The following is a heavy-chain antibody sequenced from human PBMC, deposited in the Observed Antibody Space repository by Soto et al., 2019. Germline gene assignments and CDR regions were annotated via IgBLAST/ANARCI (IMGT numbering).Heavy chain of an antibody. Sequence: SVKVSCKASGGTFSSYAISWVRQAPGQGLEWMGGIIPIFGTANYAQKFQGRVTITADKSTSTAYMELSSLRSEDTAVYYCAGTTLRGYSGYDLNWFDPWGQGTLVTVSS. J-gene: IGHJ5*02. V-gene: IGHV1-69*06. CDR1: GGTFSSYA. CDR2: IIPIFGTA. D-gene: IGHD5-12*01. CDR3: AGTTLRGYSGYDLNWFDP.